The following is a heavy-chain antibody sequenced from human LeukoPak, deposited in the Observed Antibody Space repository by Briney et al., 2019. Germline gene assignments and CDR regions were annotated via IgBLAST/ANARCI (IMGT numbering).Heavy chain of an antibody. CDR1: GFTFSSYA. D-gene: IGHD3-10*01. CDR2: ISSNGGST. Sequence: PGGSLRLSCSASGFTFSSYAMHWVRQAPGKGLEYVSAISSNGGSTYYADSVKGRFTISRDNSKNTLYLQMSSLRAEDTAVYYCVKDDHTMVRGATLDYWGQGTLVTVSS. V-gene: IGHV3-64D*06. J-gene: IGHJ4*02. CDR3: VKDDHTMVRGATLDY.